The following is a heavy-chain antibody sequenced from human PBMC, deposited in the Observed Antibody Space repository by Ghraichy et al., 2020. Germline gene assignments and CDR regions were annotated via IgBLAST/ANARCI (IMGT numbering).Heavy chain of an antibody. CDR1: GFTFSSYS. J-gene: IGHJ6*02. Sequence: GGSLRLSCAASGFTFSSYSMNWVRQAPGKGLEWVSSISSSSSYIYYADSVKGPFTISSDNAKNSLYLQMNSLRAEDTAVYYCARDRDPCSGGSCYGRDYYYGMDVWGQGTTVTVTS. D-gene: IGHD2-15*01. V-gene: IGHV3-21*01. CDR3: ARDRDPCSGGSCYGRDYYYGMDV. CDR2: ISSSSSYI.